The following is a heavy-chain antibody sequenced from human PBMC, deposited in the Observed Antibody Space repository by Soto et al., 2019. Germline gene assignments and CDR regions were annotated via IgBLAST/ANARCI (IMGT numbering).Heavy chain of an antibody. CDR1: GFTFSSYS. CDR2: ISSSSSTV. CDR3: ARGSSSWYYFNY. V-gene: IGHV3-48*01. Sequence: EVQLVESGGGLVQPGGSLRLSCAASGFTFSSYSMNWVRQAPGKGLEWVSYISSSSSTVYYADSVKGRFTISRDNAKNSLYLQMNGLRAEDTAVYYCARGSSSWYYFNYCGQRTLVTVSS. D-gene: IGHD6-13*01. J-gene: IGHJ4*02.